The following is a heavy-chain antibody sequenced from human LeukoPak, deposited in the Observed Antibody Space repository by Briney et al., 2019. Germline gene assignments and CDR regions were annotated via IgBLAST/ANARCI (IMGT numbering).Heavy chain of an antibody. CDR1: GYTFTSYG. CDR3: ARAGYCSSTRWPYNHWFDP. D-gene: IGHD2-2*01. Sequence: ASVKVSCKASGYTFTSYGISWVRQAPGQGLEWMGWISAYDGNTNYAQKLQGRVTMTTDTSTSTAYMELRSLRSDDTAVYYCARAGYCSSTRWPYNHWFDPWGQGTLVTVSS. CDR2: ISAYDGNT. V-gene: IGHV1-18*01. J-gene: IGHJ5*02.